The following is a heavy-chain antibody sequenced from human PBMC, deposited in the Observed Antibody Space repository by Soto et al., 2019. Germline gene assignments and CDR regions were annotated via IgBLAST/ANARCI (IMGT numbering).Heavy chain of an antibody. Sequence: ASVKVSCKASGDTFTGYYMHWVRQAPGQGLEWMGWINPNSGGTNYAQKFQGWVTMTRDTSISTAYMELSRLRSDDTAVYYCARDRCSGGSCYLDYWGQGTLVTVSS. CDR3: ARDRCSGGSCYLDY. J-gene: IGHJ4*02. CDR1: GDTFTGYY. D-gene: IGHD2-15*01. V-gene: IGHV1-2*04. CDR2: INPNSGGT.